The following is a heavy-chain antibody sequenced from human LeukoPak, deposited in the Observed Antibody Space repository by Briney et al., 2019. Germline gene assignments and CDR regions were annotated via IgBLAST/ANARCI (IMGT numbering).Heavy chain of an antibody. V-gene: IGHV3-23*01. J-gene: IGHJ1*01. CDR1: GFTFSSYA. D-gene: IGHD6-6*01. Sequence: GGSLRLSCAASGFTFSSYAMSWVRQAPGKGLEWVSAISGSGGSTYYADSVKGRFTISKDNSKNTLYLQMNSLRAEDTAVYYCAKVEYSSNIPQHWGQGTLVTVSS. CDR2: ISGSGGST. CDR3: AKVEYSSNIPQH.